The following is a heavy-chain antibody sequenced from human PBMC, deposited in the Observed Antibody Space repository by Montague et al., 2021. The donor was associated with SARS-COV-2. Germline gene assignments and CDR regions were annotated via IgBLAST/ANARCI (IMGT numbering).Heavy chain of an antibody. CDR2: IYKNGRT. CDR3: ARREDYYGSGSYPN. D-gene: IGHD3-10*01. Sequence: LYSICCIYKNGRTYYNPSLKSRVTISVDTSKNQFSPKLSSVTAADTAVYYCARREDYYGSGSYPNWGQGTLVTVSS. V-gene: IGHV4-30-2*03. J-gene: IGHJ4*02.